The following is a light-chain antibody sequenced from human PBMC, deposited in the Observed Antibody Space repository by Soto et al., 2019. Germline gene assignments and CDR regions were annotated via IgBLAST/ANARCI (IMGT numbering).Light chain of an antibody. V-gene: IGKV3-20*01. CDR3: QQYGSSSYT. CDR1: QSVSSSY. J-gene: IGKJ2*01. CDR2: GAS. Sequence: EIVLTQSPGTLSLSPGERATLSCRASQSVSSSYLAWYQQKPGQAPRLLIYGASSRATGIPDRFSGSGSATDFTLNISRLKPEDFAVYYCQQYGSSSYTFGQGTKLEIK.